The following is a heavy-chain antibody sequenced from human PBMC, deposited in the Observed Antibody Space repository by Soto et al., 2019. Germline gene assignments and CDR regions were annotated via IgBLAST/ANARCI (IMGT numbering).Heavy chain of an antibody. D-gene: IGHD3-3*01. CDR1: GYTFTGYY. Sequence: QVQLVQSGAEVKKPGASVKVSCKASGYTFTGYYMHWVRQAPGQGLEWMGWINPNSGGTNYAQKFQGWVNMTRDTSISTAYMELSRLRSDDTAVYYCARDKDGVGGAFDIWGQGTMVTVSS. J-gene: IGHJ3*02. CDR3: ARDKDGVGGAFDI. CDR2: INPNSGGT. V-gene: IGHV1-2*04.